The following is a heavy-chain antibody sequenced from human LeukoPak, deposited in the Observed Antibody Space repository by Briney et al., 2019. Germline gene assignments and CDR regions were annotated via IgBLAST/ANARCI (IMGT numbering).Heavy chain of an antibody. V-gene: IGHV4-31*03. CDR1: GASITSGYY. CDR3: AGAVTSHYFDH. Sequence: SETLSLTCTVSGASITSGYYWSWIRQHPGEGLEWVGYIYYSGSTYYSPSLQSRTTISLDTSKRQLSLRLSSVTAADTAVYYCAGAVTSHYFDHWGQGALVTVSS. CDR2: IYYSGST. J-gene: IGHJ4*02. D-gene: IGHD2-21*02.